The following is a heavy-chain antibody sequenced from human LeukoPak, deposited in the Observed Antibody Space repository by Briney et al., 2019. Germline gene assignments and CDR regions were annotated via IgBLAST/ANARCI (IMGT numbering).Heavy chain of an antibody. CDR3: ARDGYYYDSSAYYTHFDY. Sequence: ASVKVSCKASGYTFTSYGISWLRQAPGQGLEWMGWISTYNGNTKYAQKFQGRVTMTTDTSTSTAYMELRSLRSDDTAVYYCARDGYYYDSSAYYTHFDYWGQGTLVTVSS. CDR2: ISTYNGNT. D-gene: IGHD3-22*01. V-gene: IGHV1-18*01. CDR1: GYTFTSYG. J-gene: IGHJ4*02.